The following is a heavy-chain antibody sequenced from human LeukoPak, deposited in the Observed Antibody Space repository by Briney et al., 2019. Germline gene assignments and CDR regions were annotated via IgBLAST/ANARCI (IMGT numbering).Heavy chain of an antibody. D-gene: IGHD1-26*01. CDR1: GFTFSTYA. J-gene: IGHJ4*02. Sequence: GGSLRLSCAASGFTFSTYAMHWVRQAPGKGLQWVSASGSGYRTYYADSVKGRFTISRDNSKNTLYLQMNSLRAEDTAIYYCASHSGNSLDYFDFWGQGTLVTVSS. CDR3: ASHSGNSLDYFDF. V-gene: IGHV3-23*01. CDR2: SGSGYRT.